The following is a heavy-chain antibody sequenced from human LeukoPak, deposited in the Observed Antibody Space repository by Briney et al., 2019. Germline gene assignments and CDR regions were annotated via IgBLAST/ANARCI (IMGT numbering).Heavy chain of an antibody. Sequence: PGGSLRLSCVASGFTFSSYGIHWGRQAPGKGLEWVAVISYDGSNKYYTDSVKGRFTISRDNSKNTLYLQMNSLRAEDTAVYYCAKDTGPDRALELFDIWGQGTMVTVSS. CDR1: GFTFSSYG. D-gene: IGHD1-14*01. CDR2: ISYDGSNK. V-gene: IGHV3-30*18. J-gene: IGHJ3*02. CDR3: AKDTGPDRALELFDI.